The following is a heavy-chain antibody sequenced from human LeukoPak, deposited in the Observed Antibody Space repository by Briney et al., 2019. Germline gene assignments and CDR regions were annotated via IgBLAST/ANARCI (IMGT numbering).Heavy chain of an antibody. CDR3: ASSPYQKGY. J-gene: IGHJ4*02. Sequence: GGSLRLSCAASGFTFSSYAMSWDRQAPGKGLEWVSRINSDGSSTNYADSEKGRFTISRDNAKNTLYLQMNSLRAEDTAVYYCASSPYQKGYWGQGTLVTVSS. V-gene: IGHV3-74*01. CDR2: INSDGSST. CDR1: GFTFSSYA.